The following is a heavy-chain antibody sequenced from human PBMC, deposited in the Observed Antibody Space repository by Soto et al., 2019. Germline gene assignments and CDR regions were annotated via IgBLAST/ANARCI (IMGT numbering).Heavy chain of an antibody. D-gene: IGHD2-15*01. Sequence: GESLKISCKGSGYSFTSYWISWVRQMPGKGLEWMGRIDPSDSDTRYSPSFQGQVTISADKSISTAYLQWSSLKASDTAMYYCARHAPVVVVAATPAYYYYYMDVWGKGTTVTVSS. CDR3: ARHAPVVVVAATPAYYYYYMDV. J-gene: IGHJ6*03. V-gene: IGHV5-51*01. CDR1: GYSFTSYW. CDR2: IDPSDSDT.